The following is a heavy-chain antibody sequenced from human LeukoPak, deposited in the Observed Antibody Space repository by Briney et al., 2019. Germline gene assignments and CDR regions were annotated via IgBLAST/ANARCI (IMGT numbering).Heavy chain of an antibody. D-gene: IGHD3-3*01. V-gene: IGHV4-4*09. CDR1: GGSISSYY. CDR2: IYTSGST. J-gene: IGHJ4*02. CDR3: ARLISEDFLSGYYIDY. Sequence: KPSETLSLTCTVSGGSISSYYWSWIRQPPGKGLEWIGYIYTSGSTNYNPSLKGRVTISVDTSKNQFSQKLSSVTAADTAVYYCARLISEDFLSGYYIDYWGQGTLVTVSS.